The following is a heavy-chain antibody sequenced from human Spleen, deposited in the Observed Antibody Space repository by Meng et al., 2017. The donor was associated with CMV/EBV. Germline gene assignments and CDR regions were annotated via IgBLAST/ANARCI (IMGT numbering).Heavy chain of an antibody. D-gene: IGHD3-3*01. V-gene: IGHV6-1*01. Sequence: SETLSLTCVISGDSVSNNSAAWNWIRQSPSRGLEWLGRTYYNSKWINDYALSVKSRISINPDTAKNHFSLQLNSVTPEDTAVYYCATLFGWPYGYWGQGTLVTVS. CDR2: TYYNSKWIN. CDR3: ATLFGWPYGY. CDR1: GDSVSNNSAA. J-gene: IGHJ4*02.